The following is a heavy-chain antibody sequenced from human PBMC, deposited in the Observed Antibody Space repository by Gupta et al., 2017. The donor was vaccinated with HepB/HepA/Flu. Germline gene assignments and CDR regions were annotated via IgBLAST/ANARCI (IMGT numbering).Heavy chain of an antibody. J-gene: IGHJ4*02. CDR3: GSLGDSSGYYYDIDY. CDR1: GFTFSSYA. Sequence: EVQLLESGGGLVQPGGSLRFSCAASGFTFSSYAMSWVRQAPGKGLEWVSAISGSGGSTYYADSVKGRFTISRDNSKNTLYLQMNSLRAEDTAVYYCGSLGDSSGYYYDIDYWGQGTLVTVSS. V-gene: IGHV3-23*01. CDR2: ISGSGGST. D-gene: IGHD3-22*01.